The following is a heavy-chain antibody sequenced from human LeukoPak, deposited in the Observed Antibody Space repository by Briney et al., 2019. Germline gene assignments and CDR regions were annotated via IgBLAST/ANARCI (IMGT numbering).Heavy chain of an antibody. V-gene: IGHV3-21*01. CDR3: ASPSYGGNFYPSPPGW. CDR2: ISSSSYI. D-gene: IGHD4-23*01. CDR1: GFTFSSYS. Sequence: GGSLRLSCAASGFTFSSYSMNWVRQAPGKGLEWVSSISSSSYIYYADSVKGRFTISRDNAKNSLYLQMNSLRAEDTAVYYCASPSYGGNFYPSPPGWWGQGTLVTVSS. J-gene: IGHJ4*02.